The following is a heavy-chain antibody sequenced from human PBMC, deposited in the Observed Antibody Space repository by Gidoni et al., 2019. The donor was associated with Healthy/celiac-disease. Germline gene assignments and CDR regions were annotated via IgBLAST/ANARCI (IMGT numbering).Heavy chain of an antibody. Sequence: QVQLVQSGAEVKKPGASVKVSCKASGYTFTSYAMHWVRQAPGQRLEWMGWINAGNGNTKYSQKFQGRVTITRDTSASTAYMELSSLRSEDTAVYYCARVVWHKWLLFPEAFDIWGQGTMVTVSS. V-gene: IGHV1-3*01. CDR1: GYTFTSYA. CDR3: ARVVWHKWLLFPEAFDI. J-gene: IGHJ3*02. CDR2: INAGNGNT. D-gene: IGHD3-3*01.